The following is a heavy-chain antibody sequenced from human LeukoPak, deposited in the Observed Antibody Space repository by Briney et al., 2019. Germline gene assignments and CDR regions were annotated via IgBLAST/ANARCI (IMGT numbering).Heavy chain of an antibody. V-gene: IGHV1-46*02. D-gene: IGHD1-1*01. J-gene: IGHJ5*02. Sequence: ASVKVSCKASPYTFNKYYIHWVRQAPGQGLEWMGVINPSGRSASYAQRFQGKVTMTRDTSMSTVYMDLSSLTSEDTAVYYCARDSVELERRNWFDPWGQGTLVTVSS. CDR3: ARDSVELERRNWFDP. CDR2: INPSGRSA. CDR1: PYTFNKYY.